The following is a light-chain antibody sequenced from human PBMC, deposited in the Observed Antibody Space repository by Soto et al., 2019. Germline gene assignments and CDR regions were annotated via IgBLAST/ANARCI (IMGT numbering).Light chain of an antibody. J-gene: IGKJ1*01. CDR1: QGIRND. CDR3: LQHNSYPRT. Sequence: DMHMTRSPSTGSASVVDIVTIACLASQGIRNDLGWYQQKPGKAPKRLIYAASSLQSGVPSRFSGSGSGTEFTLTISSLQPEDFATYYCLQHNSYPRTFGQGTKVDIK. CDR2: AAS. V-gene: IGKV1-17*01.